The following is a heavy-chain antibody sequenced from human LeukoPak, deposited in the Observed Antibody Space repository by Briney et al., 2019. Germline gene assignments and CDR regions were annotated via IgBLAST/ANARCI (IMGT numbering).Heavy chain of an antibody. CDR1: DFSIGSDYY. Sequence: PSETLSLTCTVSDFSIGSDYYWGWIRQPPGKGLEWIGSIYHSGTTYHNPSLKSRVTISVDTSKNQFSLKLSSVTAADTAVYYCARESSGYYGPHFDYWGQGTLVTVSS. J-gene: IGHJ4*02. D-gene: IGHD3-22*01. CDR3: ARESSGYYGPHFDY. V-gene: IGHV4-38-2*02. CDR2: IYHSGTT.